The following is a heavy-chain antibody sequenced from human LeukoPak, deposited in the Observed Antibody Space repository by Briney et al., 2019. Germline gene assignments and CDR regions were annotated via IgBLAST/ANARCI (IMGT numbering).Heavy chain of an antibody. D-gene: IGHD6-13*01. Sequence: GASVKVSCKASGYTFTSYDINWVRQATGQGLEWMGWMNPNSGNTGYAQKFQGRVTITRNTSISTAYMELSNLRSEDTAVYYCARGRVPGYSSSWYSPWFDPWGQGTLVTVSS. J-gene: IGHJ5*02. CDR1: GYTFTSYD. CDR3: ARGRVPGYSSSWYSPWFDP. CDR2: MNPNSGNT. V-gene: IGHV1-8*03.